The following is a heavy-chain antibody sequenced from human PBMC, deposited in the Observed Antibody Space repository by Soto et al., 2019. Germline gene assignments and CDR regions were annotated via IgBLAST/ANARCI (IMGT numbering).Heavy chain of an antibody. J-gene: IGHJ4*02. CDR2: IYYSGST. Sequence: SETLSLTCTVSGGSISSSSYYWGWIRQPPGKGLEWIGSIYYSGSTYYNPSLKSRVTISIDTSKNQFSLKLSSVTAADTAVYYCARIRSYCGGDCYAPGFDYWGQGTLVTVSS. CDR3: ARIRSYCGGDCYAPGFDY. D-gene: IGHD2-21*01. V-gene: IGHV4-39*01. CDR1: GGSISSSSYY.